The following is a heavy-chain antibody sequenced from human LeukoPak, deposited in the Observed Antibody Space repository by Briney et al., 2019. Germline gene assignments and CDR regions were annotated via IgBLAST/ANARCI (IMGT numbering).Heavy chain of an antibody. CDR3: ARDGRIAVAGFYYYYGMDV. V-gene: IGHV4-59*01. J-gene: IGHJ6*02. CDR1: GGSISTYY. Sequence: PSETLSLACTVSGGSISTYYWSWIRQPPGKGLEWIGYIYYGGSTNYNPSLKSRVTISVDTSKNQFSLKLSSVTAADTAMYYCARDGRIAVAGFYYYYGMDVWGQGTTVTVSS. CDR2: IYYGGST. D-gene: IGHD6-19*01.